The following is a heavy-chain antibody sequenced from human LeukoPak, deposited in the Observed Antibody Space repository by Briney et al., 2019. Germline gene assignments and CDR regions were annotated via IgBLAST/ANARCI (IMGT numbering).Heavy chain of an antibody. D-gene: IGHD6-13*01. CDR2: IYSGGST. CDR3: ASETSYSSSWYRATQGGY. Sequence: PGGSLRLSCAASGFTVSSNYMSWVRQAPGKGLEWVSVIYSGGSTYYADSVKGRFTISRDNSKNTLYLQMNSLRAEDTAVYYCASETSYSSSWYRATQGGYWGQGTLVTVSS. J-gene: IGHJ4*02. CDR1: GFTVSSNY. V-gene: IGHV3-53*01.